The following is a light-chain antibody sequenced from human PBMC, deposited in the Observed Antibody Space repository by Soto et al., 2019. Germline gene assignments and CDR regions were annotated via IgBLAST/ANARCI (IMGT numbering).Light chain of an antibody. CDR3: QQYGSSPS. CDR2: GAS. Sequence: ILVTHSPGILAFSSGEIATLSFRASQSVSNDFLAWYQQKPGQAPRLLIYGASSRATGIPDRFSGSGSGTDFTLTISRLETEDFAVYYCQQYGSSPSFGQGTRLEI. CDR1: QSVSNDF. J-gene: IGKJ5*01. V-gene: IGKV3-20*01.